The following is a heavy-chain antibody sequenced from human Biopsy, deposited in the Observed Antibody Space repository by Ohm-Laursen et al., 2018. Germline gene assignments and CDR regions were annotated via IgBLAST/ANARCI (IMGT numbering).Heavy chain of an antibody. CDR1: GHSNSSYY. CDR3: ARDRGFYSDRTVPGYFDL. D-gene: IGHD3-22*01. V-gene: IGHV4-59*01. Sequence: PLSLSLTSTVSGHSNSSYYWSWLRQPPGKGLEWIGYVYYTGNTDYNPSLQSRITTSVDTAKNHFSLRMRCVTTADTAIYYCARDRGFYSDRTVPGYFDLWGRGTLVTVSS. CDR2: VYYTGNT. J-gene: IGHJ2*01.